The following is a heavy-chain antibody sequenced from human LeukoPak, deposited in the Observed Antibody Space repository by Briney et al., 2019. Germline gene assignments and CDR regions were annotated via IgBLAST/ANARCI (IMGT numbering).Heavy chain of an antibody. CDR3: AGRGSGSYFDY. V-gene: IGHV3-23*01. CDR1: GFTFNTYG. D-gene: IGHD3-10*01. Sequence: GGTLRLSCAASGFTFNTYGMNWVRQAPGKGLEWVSAISGSGGSTYYADSVKGRFTISRDNSKNTLYLQMHSLRAEDTAVYYCAGRGSGSYFDYWGQGTLVTVSS. J-gene: IGHJ4*02. CDR2: ISGSGGST.